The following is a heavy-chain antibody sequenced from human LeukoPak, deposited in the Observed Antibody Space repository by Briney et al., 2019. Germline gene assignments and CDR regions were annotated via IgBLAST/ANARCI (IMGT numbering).Heavy chain of an antibody. CDR2: INPNRGGT. J-gene: IGHJ6*02. D-gene: IGHD3-22*01. Sequence: GAAVKVSCKASGYTFTGYYMHWVRQAPGQGLEWMGWINPNRGGTNYAQKFQGRVTMTRDTSISTAYMELSRLRSDDTAVYYCASRSYDSSGYSYYYYYYGMDVWGQRPTVPVSS. CDR3: ASRSYDSSGYSYYYYYYGMDV. CDR1: GYTFTGYY. V-gene: IGHV1-2*02.